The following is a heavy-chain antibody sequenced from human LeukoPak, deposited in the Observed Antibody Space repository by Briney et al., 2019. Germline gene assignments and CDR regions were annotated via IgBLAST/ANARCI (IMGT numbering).Heavy chain of an antibody. D-gene: IGHD1-26*01. V-gene: IGHV1-2*06. CDR3: ARDKPQVGPTAPFDS. J-gene: IGHJ4*02. Sequence: GASVKVSCKASGYTFTGYYMEWVRQAPGQGLEWMGRINPNSGGTNYAQKFQGRVTMTRDTSISTAYMELSRLRSDDTAVYYCARDKPQVGPTAPFDSWGQGTLVTVSS. CDR1: GYTFTGYY. CDR2: INPNSGGT.